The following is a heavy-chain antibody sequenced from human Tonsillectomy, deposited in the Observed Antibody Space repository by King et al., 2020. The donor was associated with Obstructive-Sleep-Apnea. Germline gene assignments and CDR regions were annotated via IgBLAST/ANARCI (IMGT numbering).Heavy chain of an antibody. D-gene: IGHD5-24*01. CDR1: GFIFNPYG. CDR3: ARGLAKMADIGDDAFDI. Sequence: VQLVESGGGVVQPGRSLRLSCAASGFIFNPYGMHWVRQAPGKGLEWEAVIWYDGTNKYYAESVKGRFTISRDNSKNTMYLQLNSLRVEDTAVYYCARGLAKMADIGDDAFDIWGEGTMVTVSS. CDR2: IWYDGTNK. J-gene: IGHJ3*02. V-gene: IGHV3-33*01.